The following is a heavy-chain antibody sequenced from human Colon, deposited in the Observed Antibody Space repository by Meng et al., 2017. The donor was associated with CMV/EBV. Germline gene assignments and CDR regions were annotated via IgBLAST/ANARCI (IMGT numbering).Heavy chain of an antibody. D-gene: IGHD3-10*01. CDR1: GFSLSTIGMG. J-gene: IGHJ4*02. V-gene: IGHV2-5*02. CDR3: AHRPYGSGSYFFDY. CDR2: IYWDDDK. Sequence: QITLKEPGPTLVKPPQTLTLTCTFSGFSLSTIGMGVGWIRQPPGKALEWLGVIYWDDDKRYSPSLKSRLTITKDTSKNQVVLTMTNLDPLDTATYYCAHRPYGSGSYFFDYWGQGTPVTVSS.